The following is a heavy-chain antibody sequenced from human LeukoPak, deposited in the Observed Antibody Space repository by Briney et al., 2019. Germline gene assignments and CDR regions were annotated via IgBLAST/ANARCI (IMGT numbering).Heavy chain of an antibody. CDR2: ISSSGSYI. CDR1: GFTFSIYS. Sequence: GGSLRLSCAASGFTFSIYSMNWVRHAPGKRLEWLSSISSSGSYIYYADSVKGRFTISRDNAKNSLYLQMNSLRAEDTAVYYCARNLYSYGPFDYWGQGTLVTVSS. CDR3: ARNLYSYGPFDY. J-gene: IGHJ4*02. D-gene: IGHD5-18*01. V-gene: IGHV3-21*01.